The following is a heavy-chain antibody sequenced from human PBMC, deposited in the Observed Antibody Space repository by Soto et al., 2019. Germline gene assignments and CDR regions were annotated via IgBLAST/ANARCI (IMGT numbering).Heavy chain of an antibody. V-gene: IGHV5-51*01. Sequence: GESLKISCKGSGYSFTSYWIGWVRQMPGKGLEWMGIIYPGGSDTRYSPSFQGQVTISADKSISTAYLQWSSLKASDTAMYYCARQSAAAELGNWFDPWGQGTLVTVSS. CDR2: IYPGGSDT. J-gene: IGHJ5*02. D-gene: IGHD6-13*01. CDR3: ARQSAAAELGNWFDP. CDR1: GYSFTSYW.